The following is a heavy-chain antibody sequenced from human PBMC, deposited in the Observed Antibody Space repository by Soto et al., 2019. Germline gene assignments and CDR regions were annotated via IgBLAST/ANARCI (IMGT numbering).Heavy chain of an antibody. D-gene: IGHD2-2*01. V-gene: IGHV1-18*01. J-gene: IGHJ5*02. Sequence: ASVKLSCKDSGYTFTSNFISWVRQAPGQGLEWMGWISAYNGNTNYAQKLQGRVTMTTDTSTSTAYMELRSLRSDDTAVYYCARDDVLVPAWFGPWGQGTLVTVS. CDR3: ARDDVLVPAWFGP. CDR1: GYTFTSNF. CDR2: ISAYNGNT.